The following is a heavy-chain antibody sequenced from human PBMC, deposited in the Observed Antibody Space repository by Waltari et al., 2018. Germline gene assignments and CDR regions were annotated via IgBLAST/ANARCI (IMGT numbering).Heavy chain of an antibody. V-gene: IGHV4-59*01. Sequence: ICSYYWSWIRQPPGKGLEWIGYIYYSGSTNYNPSLKSRVTISVDTSKNQFSLKLSSVTAADTAVYYCARDWIAAAGNYYYYSMDVWGQGTTVTVAS. J-gene: IGHJ6*02. CDR2: IYYSGST. CDR1: ICSYY. CDR3: ARDWIAAAGNYYYYSMDV. D-gene: IGHD6-13*01.